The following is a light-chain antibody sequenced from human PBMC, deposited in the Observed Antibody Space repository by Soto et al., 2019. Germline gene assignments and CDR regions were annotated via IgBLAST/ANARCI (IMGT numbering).Light chain of an antibody. V-gene: IGKV3-20*01. CDR1: QSLPTKA. J-gene: IGKJ3*01. CDR2: GAS. Sequence: EIVLTQSPGTLSLSPGERVTLSCRASQSLPTKALAWYQQKPGQTPRLLIYGASIRDTAIPDRFNGSGSGTDFTLTISRVEPEDFAVYYCQQYGDLPLSFGPGTKVDIK. CDR3: QQYGDLPLS.